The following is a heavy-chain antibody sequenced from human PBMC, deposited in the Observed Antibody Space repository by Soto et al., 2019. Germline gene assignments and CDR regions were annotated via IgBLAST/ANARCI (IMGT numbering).Heavy chain of an antibody. CDR3: ASERKLGYCTNGVCYGY. V-gene: IGHV4-34*01. J-gene: IGHJ4*02. CDR1: GGSFSGYY. Sequence: SETLSLTCAVYGGSFSGYYWSWIRQPPGKGLEWIGEINHSGSTNYNPSLKSRVTISVDTSKNQFSLKLSSVTAADTAVYYCASERKLGYCTNGVCYGYWGQGTLVTV. D-gene: IGHD2-8*01. CDR2: INHSGST.